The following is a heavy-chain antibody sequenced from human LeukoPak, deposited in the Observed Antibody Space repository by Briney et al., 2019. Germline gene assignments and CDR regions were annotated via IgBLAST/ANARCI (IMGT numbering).Heavy chain of an antibody. V-gene: IGHV1-18*01. CDR1: DYTFTSYG. Sequence: ASVKVSCKASDYTFTSYGISWVRQAPGQGLEWMGWISAYNGNTNYAQKLQGRVTMTTDTSTSTAYMELRSLRSDDTAVYYCAKTRQGYGSGSYYNYMDVWGKGTTVTVSS. CDR2: ISAYNGNT. CDR3: AKTRQGYGSGSYYNYMDV. D-gene: IGHD3-10*01. J-gene: IGHJ6*03.